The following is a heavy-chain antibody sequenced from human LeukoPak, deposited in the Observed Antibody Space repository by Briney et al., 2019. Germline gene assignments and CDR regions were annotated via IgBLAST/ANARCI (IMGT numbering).Heavy chain of an antibody. J-gene: IGHJ2*01. CDR2: IYYSGST. CDR3: ARSATTHFYDSSHGYYHLGPPEWYFDL. Sequence: PSETLSLTCTVSGGSIRSSSYYWGWIRQPPGKGLEWIGSIYYSGSTYSNPSLKSRVIISVDTSKNQFSLNLNSVTAADTAVYYCARSATTHFYDSSHGYYHLGPPEWYFDLWGRGTLVTVSS. V-gene: IGHV4-39*01. D-gene: IGHD3-22*01. CDR1: GGSIRSSSYY.